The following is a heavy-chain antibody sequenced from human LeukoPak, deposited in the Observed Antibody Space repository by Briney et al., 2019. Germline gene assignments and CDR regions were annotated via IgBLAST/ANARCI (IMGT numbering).Heavy chain of an antibody. CDR3: AKDYDSSGYPWVFGY. CDR1: GFTFSSYA. J-gene: IGHJ4*02. V-gene: IGHV3-23*01. CDR2: ISGSGGST. Sequence: GGSLRLSCAASGFTFSSYAMSWVRQAPGKGLEWVSAISGSGGSTYYADSVKGRFTISRDNSKNTLYLQMNSLRAEDTAVYYCAKDYDSSGYPWVFGYWGQGTLVTVSS. D-gene: IGHD3-22*01.